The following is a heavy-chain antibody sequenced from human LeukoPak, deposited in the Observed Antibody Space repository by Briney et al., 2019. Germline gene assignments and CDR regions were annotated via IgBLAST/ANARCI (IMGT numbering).Heavy chain of an antibody. J-gene: IGHJ4*02. CDR2: INNSGST. D-gene: IGHD4-17*01. Sequence: PSETLSLTCAVYGGSFSGYYWSWIRQPPGKGLEWIGEINNSGSTNYNPSLKSRVTISVDTSKNQFSLKLSSVTAADTAVYYCARVYGDPRGEDYWGQGTLVTVSS. CDR1: GGSFSGYY. V-gene: IGHV4-34*01. CDR3: ARVYGDPRGEDY.